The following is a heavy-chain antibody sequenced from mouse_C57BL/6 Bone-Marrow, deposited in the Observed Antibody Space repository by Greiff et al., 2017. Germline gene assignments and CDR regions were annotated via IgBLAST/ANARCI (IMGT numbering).Heavy chain of an antibody. CDR1: GYTFTSYW. J-gene: IGHJ3*01. CDR2: IHPNSGST. D-gene: IGHD4-1*01. CDR3: VLGPTWFAY. V-gene: IGHV1-64*01. Sequence: VQLQQPGAELVKPGASVKLSCKASGYTFTSYWMHWVKQRPGQGLEWIGMIHPNSGSTNYNEKFKRKATLTVDKSSSTAYMQLSSLTSVDSEVYYCVLGPTWFAYWGQGTLVTVSA.